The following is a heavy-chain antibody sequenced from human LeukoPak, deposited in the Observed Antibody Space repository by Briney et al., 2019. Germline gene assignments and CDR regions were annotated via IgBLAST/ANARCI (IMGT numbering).Heavy chain of an antibody. J-gene: IGHJ3*02. CDR3: ARFYGGSALDN. Sequence: GGSLRLSCAASGFTFSSYAMSWVRQAPGKGLEWVSAISGSGATTIYADSVKGRFTISRDNAKNTLYLHMNSLRAEDTAVYYCARFYGGSALDNWGQGTMVTVSS. CDR1: GFTFSSYA. V-gene: IGHV3-23*01. CDR2: ISGSGATT. D-gene: IGHD3-16*01.